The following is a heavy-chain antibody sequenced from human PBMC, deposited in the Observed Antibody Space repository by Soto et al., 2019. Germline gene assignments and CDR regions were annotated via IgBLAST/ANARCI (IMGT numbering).Heavy chain of an antibody. CDR2: IIPIFGTA. Sequence: QVQLVQSGAEVKKPGSSVKVSCKASGGTFSSYAISWVRQAPGQGLEWMGGIIPIFGTANYAQKFQGRVTITADKSTSTAYMELSSLRSEDTAVYYCATYLGYCSSTSCQDFDYWGQGTLVTVSS. D-gene: IGHD2-2*01. J-gene: IGHJ4*02. CDR1: GGTFSSYA. V-gene: IGHV1-69*06. CDR3: ATYLGYCSSTSCQDFDY.